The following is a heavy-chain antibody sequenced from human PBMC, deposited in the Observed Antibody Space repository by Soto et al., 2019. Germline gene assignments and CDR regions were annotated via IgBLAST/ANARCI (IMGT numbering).Heavy chain of an antibody. CDR3: AKGGRQWLVTSDFNY. J-gene: IGHJ4*02. D-gene: IGHD6-19*01. V-gene: IGHV3-23*01. Sequence: GGSLRLSCAASGFTCSSYGMSWVRQAPGKGLEWVSALSGSGGSTYYADSVKGRFTISRDSSKNTVSLEMTSLRAEDTAVYYCAKGGRQWLVTSDFNYWGQGALVTVSS. CDR1: GFTCSSYG. CDR2: LSGSGGST.